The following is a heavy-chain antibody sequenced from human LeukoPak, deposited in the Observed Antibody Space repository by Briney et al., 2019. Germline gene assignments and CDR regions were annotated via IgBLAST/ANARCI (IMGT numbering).Heavy chain of an antibody. V-gene: IGHV3-23*01. CDR1: GFTFSSYA. D-gene: IGHD2-2*01. CDR2: ISGSGGST. Sequence: PGGSLRLSCAASGFTFSSYAMSWVRQAPGKGLEWVSAISGSGGSTYYADSVKGRFTIPRDNSKNTLYLQMNSLRAEDTAVYYCAKVRYCSSTSCYAFDYWGQGTLVTVSS. J-gene: IGHJ4*02. CDR3: AKVRYCSSTSCYAFDY.